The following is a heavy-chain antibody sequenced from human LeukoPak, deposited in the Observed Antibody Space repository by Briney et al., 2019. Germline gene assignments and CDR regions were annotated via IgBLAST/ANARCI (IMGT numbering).Heavy chain of an antibody. CDR1: GFTFSNAW. D-gene: IGHD1-26*01. Sequence: GGSLRLSCAASGFTFSNAWMSWVRQAPGKGLEWVGRIKSKTDGGTTDYAAPVKGRFTISRDDSKNTLYLQMNSLKTEDTAVYYCTTEKWELPLLQSFDYWGQGTLVTVSS. V-gene: IGHV3-15*01. J-gene: IGHJ4*02. CDR2: IKSKTDGGTT. CDR3: TTEKWELPLLQSFDY.